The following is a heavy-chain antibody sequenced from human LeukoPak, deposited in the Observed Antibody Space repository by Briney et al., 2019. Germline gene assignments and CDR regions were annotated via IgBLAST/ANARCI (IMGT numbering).Heavy chain of an antibody. CDR1: GDSVSSNIAA. D-gene: IGHD2-8*02. V-gene: IGHV6-1*01. CDR3: ARDVNAALVV. J-gene: IGHJ4*02. Sequence: SQTLSLTCAISGDSVSSNIAAWTWIRQSPSRGLVWLGSTYYRSKWYHGYAESVKSRVSINPDTSKHQFSLQPNSVTPEDTALYYCARDVNAALVVWGQGTLVTVSS. CDR2: TYYRSKWYH.